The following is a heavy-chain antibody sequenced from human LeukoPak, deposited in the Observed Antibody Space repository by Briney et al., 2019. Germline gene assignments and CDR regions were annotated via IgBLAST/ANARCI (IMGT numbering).Heavy chain of an antibody. Sequence: GASVKVSCKASGGTFSSYAISWERQAPGQGLEWMGGIIPIFGTANYAQKFQGRVTITADKSTSTAYMELSSLRSEDTAVYYCARVQWLVHYFDYWGQGTLVTVSS. CDR1: GGTFSSYA. CDR3: ARVQWLVHYFDY. J-gene: IGHJ4*02. CDR2: IIPIFGTA. V-gene: IGHV1-69*06. D-gene: IGHD6-19*01.